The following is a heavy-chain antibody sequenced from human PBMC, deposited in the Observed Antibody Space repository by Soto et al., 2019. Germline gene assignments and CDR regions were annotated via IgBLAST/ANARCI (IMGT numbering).Heavy chain of an antibody. CDR1: GGSISSYY. CDR3: TAMVTNAYFDY. CDR2: IYYSGST. V-gene: IGHV4-59*01. Sequence: PSETLSLTCTVSGGSISSYYWSWIRQPPGKGPEWIGYIYYSGSTNYNPSLKSRVTISVDTSKNQFSLKLSSVTAADTAVYYCTAMVTNAYFDYWGQGTLVTVSS. J-gene: IGHJ4*02. D-gene: IGHD5-18*01.